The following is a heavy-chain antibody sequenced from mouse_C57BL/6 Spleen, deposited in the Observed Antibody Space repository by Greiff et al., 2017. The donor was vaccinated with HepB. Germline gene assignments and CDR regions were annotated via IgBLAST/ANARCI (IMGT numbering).Heavy chain of an antibody. CDR2: IDPNSGGT. J-gene: IGHJ3*01. Sequence: QVQLQQPGAELVKPGASVKLSCKASGYTFTSYWMHWVKQRPGRGLEWIGRIDPNSGGTKYNEKFKSKATLTVDKPSSTAYMQLSSLTSEDSAVYYCARGDNWDYYYGSSSFAYWGQGTLVTVSA. CDR3: ARGDNWDYYYGSSSFAY. V-gene: IGHV1-72*01. CDR1: GYTFTSYW. D-gene: IGHD1-1*01.